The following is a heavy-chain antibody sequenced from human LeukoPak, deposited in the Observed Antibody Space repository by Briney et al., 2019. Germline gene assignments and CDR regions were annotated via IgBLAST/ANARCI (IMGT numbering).Heavy chain of an antibody. J-gene: IGHJ4*02. CDR2: ISSSSGYI. V-gene: IGHV3-21*01. CDR1: GFTFSSSW. Sequence: GGSLRLSCAASGFTFSSSWMHWVRQGPGKGLEWVSSISSSSGYIYYADSVKGRFTISRDNAKNSLYLQMNSLRPEDTAVYYCARDSSGWTYYLDYWGRGTLVTVSS. CDR3: ARDSSGWTYYLDY. D-gene: IGHD6-19*01.